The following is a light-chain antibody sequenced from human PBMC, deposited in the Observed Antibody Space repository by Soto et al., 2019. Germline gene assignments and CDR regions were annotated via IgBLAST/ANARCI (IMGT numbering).Light chain of an antibody. J-gene: IGKJ3*01. V-gene: IGKV4-1*01. Sequence: DIVMTQSPDSLAVSLGERATINCKSSQTILYSSNNKNYLAWYRQKPGQPPKLLIYWASTRESGVPDRFSGSGSGTDFTLTISGLAPENFALYYCQQRFLWPPTFGPGTKVDIK. CDR2: WAS. CDR3: QQRFLWPPT. CDR1: QTILYSSNNKNY.